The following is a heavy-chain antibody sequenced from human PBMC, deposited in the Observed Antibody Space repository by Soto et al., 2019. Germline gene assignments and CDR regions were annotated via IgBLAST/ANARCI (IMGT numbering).Heavy chain of an antibody. CDR1: GYTFTSYG. CDR3: ARGSPWFGELLYGSYYYGMDV. V-gene: IGHV1-18*01. CDR2: ISAYNGNT. J-gene: IGHJ6*02. D-gene: IGHD3-10*01. Sequence: ASVKVSCKASGYTFTSYGIIWVRQAPGQGLEWMGWISAYNGNTNYAQKLQGRVTMTTDTSTSTAYMELRSLRSDDTAVYYCARGSPWFGELLYGSYYYGMDVWGQGTTVTVSS.